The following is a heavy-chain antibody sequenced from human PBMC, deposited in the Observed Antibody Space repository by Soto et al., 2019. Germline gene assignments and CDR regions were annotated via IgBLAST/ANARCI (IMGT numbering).Heavy chain of an antibody. V-gene: IGHV3-30*18. J-gene: IGHJ5*02. Sequence: QVQLVESGGGVVQPGRSLRLSCAASGFTFSSYGMHWVRQAPGKGLEWVAGISYDGSNKYYADSVKGRFTISRDNSKNTLYLQMNSLRAEDTAVYYCAKDGQQLVLHPTNNWFDPWGQGTLVTVSS. CDR1: GFTFSSYG. CDR2: ISYDGSNK. D-gene: IGHD6-13*01. CDR3: AKDGQQLVLHPTNNWFDP.